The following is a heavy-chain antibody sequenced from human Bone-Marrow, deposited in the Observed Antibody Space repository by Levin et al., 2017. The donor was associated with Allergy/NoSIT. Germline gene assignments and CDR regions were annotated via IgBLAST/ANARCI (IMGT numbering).Heavy chain of an antibody. J-gene: IGHJ4*02. Sequence: GGSLRLSCAASGFIFSDYYMSWFRQTPGRGLEWLAYISSSGSTIFSADSVKGRFTLSRDNAKNSVSLEIKSLRAEDTAVYYCARDRDFYDSTGYSPRSSDYWGQGTLVTVSS. CDR2: ISSSGSTI. CDR1: GFIFSDYY. V-gene: IGHV3-11*01. D-gene: IGHD3-22*01. CDR3: ARDRDFYDSTGYSPRSSDY.